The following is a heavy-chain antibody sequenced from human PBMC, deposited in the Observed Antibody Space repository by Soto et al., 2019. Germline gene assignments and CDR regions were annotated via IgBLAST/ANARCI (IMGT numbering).Heavy chain of an antibody. J-gene: IGHJ6*03. CDR2: IYSGGST. V-gene: IGHV3-66*01. CDR1: GFTVSSNY. D-gene: IGHD3-10*01. CDR3: LSMVRGVIIRYYYMDV. Sequence: GGSLRLSCAASGFTVSSNYMSWVRQAPGKGLEWVSVIYSGGSTYYADSVKGRFTISRDNSKNTLYLQMNSLRAEDTAVYYCLSMVRGVIIRYYYMDVWGKGTTVTVSS.